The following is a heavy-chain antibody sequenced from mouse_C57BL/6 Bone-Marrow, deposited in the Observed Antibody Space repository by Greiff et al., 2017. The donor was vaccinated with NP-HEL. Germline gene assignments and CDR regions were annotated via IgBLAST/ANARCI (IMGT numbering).Heavy chain of an antibody. CDR1: GYTFTDYY. J-gene: IGHJ2*01. D-gene: IGHD1-1*01. CDR2: IYPGSGNT. Sequence: VQLQQSGAELVRPGASVKLSCKASGYTFTDYYINWVKQRPGQGLEWIARIYPGSGNTYYNEKFKGKATLTAEKSSSTAYMQLSSLTSEDSAVYFGSRGGGWGLRCFDYWGQGTTLTVSS. CDR3: SRGGGWGLRCFDY. V-gene: IGHV1-76*01.